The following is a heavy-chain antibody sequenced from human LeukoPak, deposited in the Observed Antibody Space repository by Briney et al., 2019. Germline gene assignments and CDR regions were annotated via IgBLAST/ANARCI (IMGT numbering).Heavy chain of an antibody. CDR1: GGSISSYY. V-gene: IGHV4-59*01. J-gene: IGHJ4*02. D-gene: IGHD3-10*01. Sequence: SETLSLTCTVSGGSISSYYWSWIRQPPGKGLEWIGYISDSGSTNYNPSLESRVTISVDTSKNQFSLKLRSVTAADTAVYYCATVAVIRGVTYFDYWGQGTLVTVSS. CDR2: ISDSGST. CDR3: ATVAVIRGVTYFDY.